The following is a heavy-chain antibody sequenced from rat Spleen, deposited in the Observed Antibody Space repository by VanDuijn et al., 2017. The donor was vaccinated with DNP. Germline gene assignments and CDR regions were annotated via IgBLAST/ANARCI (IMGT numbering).Heavy chain of an antibody. V-gene: IGHV5-20*01. CDR2: ISYDGGST. J-gene: IGHJ4*01. D-gene: IGHD1-11*01. Sequence: EVRLVESGGGFVQPGRSMKLSCAASGFTFSDYGMAWVLQAPTKGLEWVGSISYDGGSTYYRDSVKGRFTISRDDAKSTLFLQMESLRSDDTATYYCAKESTGGYAMDAWGQGTSVTVSS. CDR3: AKESTGGYAMDA. CDR1: GFTFSDYG.